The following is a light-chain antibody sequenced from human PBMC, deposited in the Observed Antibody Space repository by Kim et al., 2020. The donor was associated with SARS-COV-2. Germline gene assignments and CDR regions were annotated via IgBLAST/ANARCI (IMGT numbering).Light chain of an antibody. Sequence: APGVTAGITCGGTKVRSQSVHWYQQKPGQAPVTVIYYDSDRPSGIPERFAGSTSENTATLTISRVEAGDEADYYCQVWDSSSNHVIFGGGTQLTVL. CDR2: YDS. CDR3: QVWDSSSNHVI. V-gene: IGLV3-21*04. CDR1: KVRSQS. J-gene: IGLJ2*01.